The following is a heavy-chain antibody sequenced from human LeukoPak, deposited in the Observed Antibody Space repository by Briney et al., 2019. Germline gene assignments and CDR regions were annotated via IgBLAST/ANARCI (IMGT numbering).Heavy chain of an antibody. CDR1: GFRFNTYW. V-gene: IGHV3-7*01. Sequence: GGSLRLSCAASGFRFNTYWMSWVRQAPGKGLEWVANIKQDGNEKYYADSVKGRFTISRDNAKNTLYLQMNSLRAEDTAVYYCVTGIRGNEFDYWGQGTLVTVSS. CDR3: VTGIRGNEFDY. J-gene: IGHJ4*02. D-gene: IGHD1-1*01. CDR2: IKQDGNEK.